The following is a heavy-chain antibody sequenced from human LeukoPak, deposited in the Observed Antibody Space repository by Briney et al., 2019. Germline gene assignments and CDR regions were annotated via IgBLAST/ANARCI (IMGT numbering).Heavy chain of an antibody. V-gene: IGHV3-30*18. CDR1: GFTFSSYG. CDR2: ISYDGSNK. CDR3: AKDQSGSRGLDS. Sequence: GGSLRLSCAASGFTFSSYGMHWVRQAPGKGLEWVAVISYDGSNKYYADSVKGRFTVSRDNSKNTLYLQMNSLRAEDTAVYYCAKDQSGSRGLDSWGQGTLVTVSS. D-gene: IGHD1-26*01. J-gene: IGHJ5*01.